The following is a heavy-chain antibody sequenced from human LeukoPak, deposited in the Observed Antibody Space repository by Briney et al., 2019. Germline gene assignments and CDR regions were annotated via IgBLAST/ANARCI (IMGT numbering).Heavy chain of an antibody. CDR1: GFTFSSYG. CDR2: IRYDGSNK. Sequence: GGSLRLSCAASGFTFSSYGMHWVRQAPGKGLEWVAFIRYDGSNKYYADSVKGRFTISRDNSKNTLHLQMNSLRAEDTAVYYCAKCLSSHYYYYMDVWGKGTTVTVSS. V-gene: IGHV3-30*02. J-gene: IGHJ6*03. CDR3: AKCLSSHYYYYMDV. D-gene: IGHD1-26*01.